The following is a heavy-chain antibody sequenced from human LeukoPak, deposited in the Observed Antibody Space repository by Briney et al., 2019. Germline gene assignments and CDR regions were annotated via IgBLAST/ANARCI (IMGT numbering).Heavy chain of an antibody. V-gene: IGHV4-59*01. CDR2: IYYSGST. J-gene: IGHJ4*02. CDR3: ARSPYYYDSSGYYDY. Sequence: SETLSLTCTVSGGSISSYYWSWIRQPPGKGLEWIGYIYYSGSTNYNPSLKSRVTISVDTSKNQFSLKLSSVTAADTAVYYCARSPYYYDSSGYYDYWGQGTLVTVSS. D-gene: IGHD3-22*01. CDR1: GGSISSYY.